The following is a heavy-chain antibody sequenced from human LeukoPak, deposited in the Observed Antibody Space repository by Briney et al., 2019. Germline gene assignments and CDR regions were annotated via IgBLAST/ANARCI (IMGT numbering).Heavy chain of an antibody. CDR1: GGSFSGYY. CDR2: INHSGST. Sequence: SETLSLTCAVYGGSFSGYYWSWIRQPPGKGLEWIGEINHSGSTNYNPSLKSRVTISVDTSKNQFSLKLSSVTAADTAVYYCARGSGYDYASRYYYGMDVWGQGNTVTVSS. D-gene: IGHD3-16*01. V-gene: IGHV4-34*01. J-gene: IGHJ6*02. CDR3: ARGSGYDYASRYYYGMDV.